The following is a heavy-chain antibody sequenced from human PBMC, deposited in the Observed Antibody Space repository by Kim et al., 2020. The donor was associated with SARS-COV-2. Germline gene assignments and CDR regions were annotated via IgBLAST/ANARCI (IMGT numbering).Heavy chain of an antibody. CDR2: IDPSDSYT. CDR3: ARICSSTSCQPKGYYYGMDV. CDR1: GYSFTSYW. V-gene: IGHV5-10-1*01. Sequence: GESLKISCKGSGYSFTSYWISWVRQMPGKGLEWMGRIDPSDSYTNYSPSFQGHVTISADKSISTAYLQWSSLKASDTAMYYCARICSSTSCQPKGYYYGMDVWGQGTTVTVSS. J-gene: IGHJ6*02. D-gene: IGHD2-2*01.